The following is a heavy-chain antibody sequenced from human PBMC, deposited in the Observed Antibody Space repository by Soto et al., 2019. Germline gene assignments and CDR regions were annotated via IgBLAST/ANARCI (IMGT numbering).Heavy chain of an antibody. Sequence: SETLSLTCTVSGGSISSSSYYWGWIRQPPGKGLEWIGSIYYSGSTYYNPSLKSRVTISVDTSKNRFSLKLSSVTAADTAVYYCASAKVIPTYYFDYWGQGTLVTVSS. J-gene: IGHJ4*02. D-gene: IGHD3-16*02. CDR3: ASAKVIPTYYFDY. CDR1: GGSISSSSYY. V-gene: IGHV4-39*01. CDR2: IYYSGST.